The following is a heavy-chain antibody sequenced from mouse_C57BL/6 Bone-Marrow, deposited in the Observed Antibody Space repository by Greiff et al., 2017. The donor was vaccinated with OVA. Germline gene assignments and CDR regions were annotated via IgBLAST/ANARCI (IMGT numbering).Heavy chain of an antibody. CDR2: INPSSGYT. Sequence: VQLQQSGAELAKPGASVKLSCKASGYTFTSYWMHWVKQRPGQGLEWIGYINPSSGYTKYNQKFKDKATLTADKSSSTAYMQLSSLTYEDAADYYCASYGNYGYRYFDVWGTGTTVTVSS. V-gene: IGHV1-7*01. D-gene: IGHD2-1*01. J-gene: IGHJ1*03. CDR1: GYTFTSYW. CDR3: ASYGNYGYRYFDV.